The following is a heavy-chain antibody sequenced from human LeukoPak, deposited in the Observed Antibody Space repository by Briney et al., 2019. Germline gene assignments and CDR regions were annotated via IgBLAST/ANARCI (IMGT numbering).Heavy chain of an antibody. D-gene: IGHD3-10*01. J-gene: IGHJ4*02. CDR2: FSSSSSYT. V-gene: IGHV3-11*05. Sequence: GGSLRLSCAASGFTFSDYYMSWIRQAPGKGLEWVSYFSSSSSYTNHADSVKGRFTISRGNAKNSLYLQMNSLRAEDTAVYYCARGRSMVRGAQYFDYWGQGTLVTVSS. CDR3: ARGRSMVRGAQYFDY. CDR1: GFTFSDYY.